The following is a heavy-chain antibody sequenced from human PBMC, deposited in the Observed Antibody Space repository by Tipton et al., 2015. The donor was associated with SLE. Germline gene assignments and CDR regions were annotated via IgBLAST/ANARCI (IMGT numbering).Heavy chain of an antibody. J-gene: IGHJ4*02. D-gene: IGHD3-16*01. CDR3: ARDPWVGGIRPLDY. CDR2: INSDGSNT. Sequence: SLRLSCAASGFTFSSYWMHWVRQAPGKGLVWVSRINSDGSNTIYADSVKGRFTISRDNAKNTLYLQMNSLRAEDTAVYYCARDPWVGGIRPLDYWGQGTLVTVSS. CDR1: GFTFSSYW. V-gene: IGHV3-74*01.